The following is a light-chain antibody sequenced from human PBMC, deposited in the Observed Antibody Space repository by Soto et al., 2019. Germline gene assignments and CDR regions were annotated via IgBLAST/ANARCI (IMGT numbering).Light chain of an antibody. CDR1: QSVSSSY. CDR2: GAS. CDR3: QLYGGSRPFT. J-gene: IGKJ3*01. V-gene: IGKV3-20*01. Sequence: DIVLTQSPGTLCLSPGERATLSCRASQSVSSSYLAWYQQKPGQAPRLLIYGASSRATGIPDRFSGSGSGTDFTLTISRLEPEDFAVYYCQLYGGSRPFTFGPGTKVDIK.